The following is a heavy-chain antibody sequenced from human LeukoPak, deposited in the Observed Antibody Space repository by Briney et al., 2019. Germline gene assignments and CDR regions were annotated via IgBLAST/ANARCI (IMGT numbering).Heavy chain of an antibody. CDR3: ATYYYDSSGYYYDTFAEYFQH. D-gene: IGHD3-22*01. Sequence: GGSLRHSCAASGVTFSDYYRSWIRQAPGKGLEWVSYIGSSGYTIYYADSVKGRFTISRDNAKNSLYLQMNSLRAEDTAVYYCATYYYDSSGYYYDTFAEYFQHWGQGTLVTVSS. CDR2: IGSSGYTI. J-gene: IGHJ1*01. V-gene: IGHV3-11*01. CDR1: GVTFSDYY.